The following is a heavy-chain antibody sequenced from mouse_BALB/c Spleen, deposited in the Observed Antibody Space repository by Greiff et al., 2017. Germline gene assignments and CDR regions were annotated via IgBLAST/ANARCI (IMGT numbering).Heavy chain of an antibody. J-gene: IGHJ4*01. Sequence: QVQLQQSGAELARPGASVKLSCKASGYTFTSYWMQWVKQRPGQGLEWIGAIYPGDGDTRYTQKFKGKATLTADKSSSTAYMQLSSLASEDSAVYYCAGAMDYWGQGTSVTVSS. V-gene: IGHV1-87*01. CDR3: AGAMDY. CDR1: GYTFTSYW. CDR2: IYPGDGDT.